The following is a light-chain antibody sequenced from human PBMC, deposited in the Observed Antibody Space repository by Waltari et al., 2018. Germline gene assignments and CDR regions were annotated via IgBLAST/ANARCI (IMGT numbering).Light chain of an antibody. CDR2: GAY. Sequence: EVVMTQSPATLSVSPGERVTLSCRASQTVVTNLAWYQQKPGQAPRLLIYGAYTWATGIPARFSGSGSGTEFTLTISSLQSEDFAVYYCQQHNDWPPTFGQGTKVEIK. CDR3: QQHNDWPPT. CDR1: QTVVTN. V-gene: IGKV3-15*01. J-gene: IGKJ1*01.